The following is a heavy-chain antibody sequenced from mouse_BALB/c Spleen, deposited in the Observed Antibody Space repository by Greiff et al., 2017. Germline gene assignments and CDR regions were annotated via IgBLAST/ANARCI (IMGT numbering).Heavy chain of an antibody. CDR3: ATTVVAPVDAMDY. V-gene: IGHV14-3*02. CDR1: GFNIKDTY. J-gene: IGHJ4*01. D-gene: IGHD1-1*01. CDR2: IDPANGNT. Sequence: VQLQQSGAELVKPGASVKLSCTASGFNIKDTYMHWVKQRPEQGLEWIGRIDPANGNTKYDPKFQGKATITADTSSNTAYLQLSSLTSEDTAVYYCATTVVAPVDAMDYWGQGTSVTVSS.